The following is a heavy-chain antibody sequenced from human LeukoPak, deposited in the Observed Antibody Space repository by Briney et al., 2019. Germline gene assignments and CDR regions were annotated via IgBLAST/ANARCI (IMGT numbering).Heavy chain of an antibody. J-gene: IGHJ3*02. V-gene: IGHV1-24*01. CDR2: YEPEDGET. D-gene: IGHD2-2*02. Sequence: GASVKVSCKSSGYTLSVLPIHWVRQAPGKGLECMGGYEPEDGETFYTQEFQGRVTMTEDISTDTAYMELSSLRSDDTAMYYCATRTVPTAIHSAFDIWGQGIMVTVSS. CDR3: ATRTVPTAIHSAFDI. CDR1: GYTLSVLP.